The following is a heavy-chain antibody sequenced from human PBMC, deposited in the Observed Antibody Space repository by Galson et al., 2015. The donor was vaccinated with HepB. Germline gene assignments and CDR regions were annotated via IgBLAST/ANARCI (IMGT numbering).Heavy chain of an antibody. Sequence: SLRLSCAASGFIFSHYAMHWVRQAPGKGLEWVAVMSFDGRHKYYADSVKGRFTISRDNSKNTLYLQMHSLRAEDTALYYCARPNIAAASSYYYYAMDVWGQGTTVTVSS. CDR2: MSFDGRHK. CDR1: GFIFSHYA. J-gene: IGHJ6*02. CDR3: ARPNIAAASSYYYYAMDV. D-gene: IGHD6-13*01. V-gene: IGHV3-30*04.